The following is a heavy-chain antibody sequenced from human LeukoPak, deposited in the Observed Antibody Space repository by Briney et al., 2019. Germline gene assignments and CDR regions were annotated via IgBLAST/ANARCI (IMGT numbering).Heavy chain of an antibody. CDR3: VRDWLDSGYDGWAAAGF. V-gene: IGHV1-18*01. CDR2: ISAYNGNT. D-gene: IGHD5-12*01. J-gene: IGHJ4*02. Sequence: GASVKVSCKASGYTFTSYGIIWVRQAPGEGLEWMGWISAYNGNTNYAQKLQGRVTMTTDTSTSTAYMELRSPRSEDTAVYYCVRDWLDSGYDGWAAAGFWGQGTLVTVSS. CDR1: GYTFTSYG.